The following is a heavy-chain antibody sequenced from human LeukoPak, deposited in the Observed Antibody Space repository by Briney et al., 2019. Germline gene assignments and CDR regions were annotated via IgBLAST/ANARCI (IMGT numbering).Heavy chain of an antibody. CDR2: VSGSGGAT. J-gene: IGHJ6*03. CDR3: AKNRGGTYKYYMDV. D-gene: IGHD1-1*01. CDR1: GFTFNNYA. Sequence: GGSLRLFCAASGFTFNNYAMSWVRQAPGMGLEWLSYVSGSGGATYYAASVKGRFTISRDNSKNTVYLQMGSLRAEDTAVYYCAKNRGGTYKYYMDVWGNGTTVTVSS. V-gene: IGHV3-23*01.